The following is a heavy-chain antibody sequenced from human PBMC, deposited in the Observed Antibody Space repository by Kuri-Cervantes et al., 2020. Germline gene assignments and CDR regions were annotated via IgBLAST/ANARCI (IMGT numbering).Heavy chain of an antibody. V-gene: IGHV4-34*01. J-gene: IGHJ4*02. CDR3: ARGRAAGRRFGY. Sequence: SQTLSLTCAVYDGSFSDHYWTWIRQPQGKGLEWIGEINHRGSTKYSPSLKSRVNIPVDTSKNQFSLKLSSVTAADTAVYYCARGRAAGRRFGYWGQGTLVTVSS. D-gene: IGHD6-13*01. CDR2: INHRGST. CDR1: DGSFSDHY.